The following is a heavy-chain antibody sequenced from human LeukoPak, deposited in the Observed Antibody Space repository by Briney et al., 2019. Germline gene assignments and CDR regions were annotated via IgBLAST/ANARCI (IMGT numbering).Heavy chain of an antibody. D-gene: IGHD5-18*01. Sequence: SETLSLTCTVSGGSISNYFWSWIRQPPGKGLEWIGEINHSGSTNYNPSLKSRVTISVDTSKNQFSLKVSSVTAADTAVYYCARGYSYYYYYMDVWGKGTTVTVSS. V-gene: IGHV4-34*01. CDR2: INHSGST. CDR1: GGSISNYF. J-gene: IGHJ6*03. CDR3: ARGYSYYYYYMDV.